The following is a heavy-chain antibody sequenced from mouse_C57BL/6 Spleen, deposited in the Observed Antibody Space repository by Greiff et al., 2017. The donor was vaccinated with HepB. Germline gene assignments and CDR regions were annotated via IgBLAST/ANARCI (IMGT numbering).Heavy chain of an antibody. CDR2: ISSGGDYI. CDR1: GFTFSSYA. J-gene: IGHJ2*01. V-gene: IGHV5-9-1*02. Sequence: EVKVVESGEGLVKPGGSLKLSCAASGFTFSSYAMSWVRQTPEKRLEWVAYISSGGDYIYYADTVKGRFTISRDNARNTLYLQMSSLKSEDTAMYYCTREGKTVYYFDYWGQGTTLTVSS. CDR3: TREGKTVYYFDY.